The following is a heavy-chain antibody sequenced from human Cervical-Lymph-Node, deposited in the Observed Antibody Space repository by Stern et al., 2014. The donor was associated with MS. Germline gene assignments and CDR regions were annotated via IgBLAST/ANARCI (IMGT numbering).Heavy chain of an antibody. Sequence: VQLEESGAEVKKPGSSVKVSCKASGDTLSRYAISWVRQAPGQGLQWMGGIIPISRKENYAQKFQGRVKLIADESTSTAYMELSSLRSEDAAVYYCASSYSGWDNPYHFYGMDVWGQGTTVTVSS. CDR2: IIPISRKE. V-gene: IGHV1-69*01. CDR3: ASSYSGWDNPYHFYGMDV. J-gene: IGHJ6*02. D-gene: IGHD6-19*01. CDR1: GDTLSRYA.